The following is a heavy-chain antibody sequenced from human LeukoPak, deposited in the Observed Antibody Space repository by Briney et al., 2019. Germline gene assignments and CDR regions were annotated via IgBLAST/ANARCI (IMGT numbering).Heavy chain of an antibody. CDR3: ARGGTMIRGVIPREY. CDR1: GGSFSGYY. J-gene: IGHJ4*02. V-gene: IGHV4-34*01. D-gene: IGHD3-10*01. CDR2: INHGGST. Sequence: PSETLSLTCAVYGGSFSGYYWNWICQPPGKGLEWIGEINHGGSTNYNPSLKSRVTILVDTSKKQFSLKLSSVTAADTAVYYCARGGTMIRGVIPREYWGQGTLVTVSS.